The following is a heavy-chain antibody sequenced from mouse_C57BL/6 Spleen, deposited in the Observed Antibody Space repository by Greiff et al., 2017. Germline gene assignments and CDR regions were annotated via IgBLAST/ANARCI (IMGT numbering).Heavy chain of an antibody. J-gene: IGHJ2*01. CDR1: GFNIKDYY. D-gene: IGHD1-1*01. CDR3: TTSLRGSSGFDY. CDR2: IDPEDGDT. V-gene: IGHV14-1*01. Sequence: EVQLQQSGAELVRPGASVKLSCTASGFNIKDYYMHWVKQRPEQGLEWIGRIDPEDGDTEYAPKFQGKATMTADTSSNTAYLQLSSLTSEDTAVYYCTTSLRGSSGFDYWGQGTTLTVSS.